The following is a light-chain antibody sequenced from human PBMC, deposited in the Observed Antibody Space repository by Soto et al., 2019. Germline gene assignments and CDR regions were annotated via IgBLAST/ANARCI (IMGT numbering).Light chain of an antibody. CDR3: QQYGSSPLT. Sequence: EIVLTQSPGTLSLSPGERATLSCRASQSVSSSYLAWYQQKPGQAPRLLIYGASRRATGIPDRFSGSGSGTDFTLTISRLEPEDSAVYYCQQYGSSPLTFGGGTKVDIK. J-gene: IGKJ4*01. CDR1: QSVSSSY. CDR2: GAS. V-gene: IGKV3-20*01.